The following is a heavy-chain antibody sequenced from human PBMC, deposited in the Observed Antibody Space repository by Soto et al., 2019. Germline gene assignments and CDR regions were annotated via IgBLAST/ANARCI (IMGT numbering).Heavy chain of an antibody. Sequence: PSETLSLTCRVSGGSISGSYGSWIRQSPGKGLESLGYVYYTGSTNYSPSLRSRGSISVDTTKNEFSLRLSSVIAAVTAVSFCATSVAAPGAHIDYWGQGTQVTVSS. V-gene: IGHV4-59*01. CDR1: GGSISGSY. CDR3: ATSVAAPGAHIDY. D-gene: IGHD6-13*01. CDR2: VYYTGST. J-gene: IGHJ4*02.